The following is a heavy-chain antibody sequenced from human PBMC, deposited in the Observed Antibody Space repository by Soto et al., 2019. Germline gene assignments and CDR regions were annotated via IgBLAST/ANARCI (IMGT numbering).Heavy chain of an antibody. CDR1: GISFSNAW. CDR3: GTGSCCSTENTLDF. CDR2: IYSRTDGGTV. V-gene: IGHV3-15*01. D-gene: IGHD4-4*01. Sequence: GGSLRLPCAASGISFSNAWMSWVRQAPGKGLEWVGRIYSRTDGGTVDYAAPVRGRFTISRDDSKNTVYLQVNSLQTEDTAVYYCGTGSCCSTENTLDFWGQGTLVTVSS. J-gene: IGHJ4*02.